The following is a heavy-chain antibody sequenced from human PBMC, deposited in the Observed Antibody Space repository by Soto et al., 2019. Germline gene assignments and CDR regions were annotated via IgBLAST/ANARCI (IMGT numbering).Heavy chain of an antibody. Sequence: PSETLSLTCTVSGGSISSSSYYWGWIRQPPGKGLEWIGSIYYSGSTYYNPSLKSRVTISVDTSKNQFSLKLSSVTAADTAVYYCAITNWNYGDYWGQGTLVTVSS. V-gene: IGHV4-39*01. CDR3: AITNWNYGDY. D-gene: IGHD1-7*01. CDR1: GGSISSSSYY. J-gene: IGHJ4*02. CDR2: IYYSGST.